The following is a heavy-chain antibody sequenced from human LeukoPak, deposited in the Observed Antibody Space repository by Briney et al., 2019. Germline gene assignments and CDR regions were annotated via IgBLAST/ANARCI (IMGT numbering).Heavy chain of an antibody. CDR2: IYYSGST. CDR1: GGSISSSSYY. D-gene: IGHD2-2*01. Sequence: PSETLSLTCTVSGGSISSSSYYWGWIRQPPGKGLEWIGSIYYSGSTNYNPSLKSRVTISVDTSKNQFSLKLSSVTAADTAVYYCARRLFTSIDYWGQGTLVTVSS. J-gene: IGHJ4*02. CDR3: ARRLFTSIDY. V-gene: IGHV4-39*01.